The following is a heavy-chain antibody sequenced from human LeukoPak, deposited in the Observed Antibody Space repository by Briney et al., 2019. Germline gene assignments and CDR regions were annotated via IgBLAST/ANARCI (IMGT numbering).Heavy chain of an antibody. CDR2: INSDGSST. J-gene: IGHJ4*02. Sequence: GMSLRLSCAASGFTFSSYWMHWVRRAPGKGLVWVSRINSDGSSTRYVDSVMGRFTISRDNAKNTLYLQMNSLRAEDTAIYYCARDLQHYPDHWGQGTLVTVSS. CDR3: ARDLQHYPDH. V-gene: IGHV3-74*01. D-gene: IGHD3-10*01. CDR1: GFTFSSYW.